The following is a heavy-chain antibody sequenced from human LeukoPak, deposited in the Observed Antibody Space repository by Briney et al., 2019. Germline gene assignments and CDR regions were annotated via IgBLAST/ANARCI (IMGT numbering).Heavy chain of an antibody. V-gene: IGHV3-66*02. CDR3: ARDRAEGKTWVEFDP. CDR1: GFIVNSYA. CDR2: IYSDGVT. Sequence: GGTLSLSCAAAGFIVNSYAMSWVRQAPGNGLAWVSLIYSDGVTQYADSVKGRFTISRDNSKTTLYLQMNSLRDENTAVYFCARDRAEGKTWVEFDPWGQGTLVTVSS. J-gene: IGHJ5*02.